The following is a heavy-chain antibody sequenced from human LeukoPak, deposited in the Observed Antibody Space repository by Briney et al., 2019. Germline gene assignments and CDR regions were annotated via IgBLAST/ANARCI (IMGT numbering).Heavy chain of an antibody. CDR3: ARGPGGYYDSSGYYGAFDI. D-gene: IGHD3-22*01. CDR2: IYSGGST. CDR1: GFTFNSCG. J-gene: IGHJ3*02. V-gene: IGHV3-66*01. Sequence: GGSLRLSCAASGFTFNSCGMHWVRQAPGKGLEWVSVIYSGGSTYYADSVKGRFTISRDNSKNTLYLQMNSLRAEDTAVYYCARGPGGYYDSSGYYGAFDIWGQGTMVTVSS.